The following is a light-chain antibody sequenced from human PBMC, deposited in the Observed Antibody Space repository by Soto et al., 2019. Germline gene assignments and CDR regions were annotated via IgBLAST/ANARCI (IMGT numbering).Light chain of an antibody. V-gene: IGKV3-20*01. CDR1: QSVSSSY. CDR2: GTS. CDR3: QQYGRSPP. J-gene: IGKJ4*01. Sequence: IVLTQSPGTLSLSPGERATLSCRASQSVSSSYLAWYQQKPGQAPRLLIYGTSSRATGIPDRFGGSGSGTDFTLTISRLEPEDFAVYYCQQYGRSPPFGGGTKAAIK.